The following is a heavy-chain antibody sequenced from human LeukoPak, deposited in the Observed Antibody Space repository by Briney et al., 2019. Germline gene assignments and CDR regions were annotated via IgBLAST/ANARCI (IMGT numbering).Heavy chain of an antibody. Sequence: PGGSLRLSCAASKFSISYYWMTWVRQAPGKGLEWVANIKGDGSLTHYVDSVKGRFTISRDNAKNSLYLHMNNLRAEDTALYYCAREAGDSSGWSDWGQGTLVTVSS. CDR1: KFSISYYW. J-gene: IGHJ4*02. CDR3: AREAGDSSGWSD. V-gene: IGHV3-7*01. CDR2: IKGDGSLT. D-gene: IGHD6-19*01.